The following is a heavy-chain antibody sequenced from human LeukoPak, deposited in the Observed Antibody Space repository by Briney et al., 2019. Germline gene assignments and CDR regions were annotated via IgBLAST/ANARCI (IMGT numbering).Heavy chain of an antibody. D-gene: IGHD3-10*01. Sequence: ASVKVSCKASGYTFTGYYMHWVRQAPGQGLEWMGWINPNSGGTNYAQKFQGRVTMTEDTSTDTANMELSSLRSEDTAVYYCATIDPSSSGSDAFDIWGQGTMVTVSS. V-gene: IGHV1-2*02. CDR3: ATIDPSSSGSDAFDI. CDR1: GYTFTGYY. CDR2: INPNSGGT. J-gene: IGHJ3*02.